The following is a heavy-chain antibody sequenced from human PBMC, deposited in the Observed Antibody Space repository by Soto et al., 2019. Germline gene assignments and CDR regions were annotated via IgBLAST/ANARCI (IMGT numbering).Heavy chain of an antibody. Sequence: GGSLRLSCAASGFTLSSYAMSWVRPAPGKGLEWVSAISGSGGSTYYADSVKGRFTISRDNSKNTLYLQMNSLRAEDTAVYYCAKDQSSVTTDVYFDYWGQGTLVTVSS. J-gene: IGHJ4*02. CDR2: ISGSGGST. D-gene: IGHD4-17*01. CDR1: GFTLSSYA. V-gene: IGHV3-23*01. CDR3: AKDQSSVTTDVYFDY.